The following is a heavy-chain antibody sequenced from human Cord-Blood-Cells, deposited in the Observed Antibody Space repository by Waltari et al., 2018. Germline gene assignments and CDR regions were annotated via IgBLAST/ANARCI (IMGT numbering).Heavy chain of an antibody. D-gene: IGHD5-12*01. CDR2: INPNSGGT. Sequence: VHHGSEVYKPWPLLHVIREGGWDPYSVDCFLCLCRDPGQGLDGMGWINPNSGGTNYAQKFQGWVTMTRDTSISTAYMELSRLRSDDTAVYYCARVIRYSGYDDAFDIWGQGTMVTVSS. CDR3: ARVIRYSGYDDAFDI. CDR1: WDPYSVDC. V-gene: IGHV1-2*04. J-gene: IGHJ3*02.